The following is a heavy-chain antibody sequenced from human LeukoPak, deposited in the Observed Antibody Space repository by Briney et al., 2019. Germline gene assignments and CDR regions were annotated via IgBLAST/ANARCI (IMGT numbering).Heavy chain of an antibody. CDR3: SRENGAFSPFGY. D-gene: IGHD2-8*01. V-gene: IGHV4-4*02. Sequence: PSGTLSLTCGVSGGSISNTNSWSCVRQPPGQGLEWIGEISLTGLTHYNPSLESRVTVSLDKSKNQLSLNLTSVTAADTAVNYCSRENGAFSPFGYWGQGTLVTVLS. CDR2: ISLTGLT. J-gene: IGHJ4*02. CDR1: GGSISNTNS.